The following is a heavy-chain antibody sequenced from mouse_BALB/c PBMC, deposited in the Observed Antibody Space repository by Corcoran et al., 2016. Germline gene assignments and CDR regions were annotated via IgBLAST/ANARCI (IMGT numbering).Heavy chain of an antibody. CDR3: VREVPGGYPFDY. D-gene: IGHD2-2*01. CDR1: GYTFISYD. J-gene: IGHJ2*01. CDR2: IYPFKDVT. V-gene: IGHV1S136*01. Sequence: EVQLQQSGPELVKPGASVKMSCKASGYTFISYDMHWVKLKPGQGLEWIGYIYPFKDVTKYNENLKGKATLTSDKSTSTASMVLSSLTSEDSAVYYCVREVPGGYPFDYWGQGTTLTVSS.